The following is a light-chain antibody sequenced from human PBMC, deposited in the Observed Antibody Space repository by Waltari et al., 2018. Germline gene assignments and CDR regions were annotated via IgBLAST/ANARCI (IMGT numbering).Light chain of an antibody. CDR2: GTS. CDR3: QHSVRLPAT. Sequence: EIVLTQSPGTLSLSPGERATLSCRASQSIGTYIAWYQQKPGQAPRLLIYGTSRRATGIPDRFSGSGSETDFSLTISRLGPEDFAVYHCQHSVRLPATFGQGTKVEIK. CDR1: QSIGTY. J-gene: IGKJ1*01. V-gene: IGKV3-20*01.